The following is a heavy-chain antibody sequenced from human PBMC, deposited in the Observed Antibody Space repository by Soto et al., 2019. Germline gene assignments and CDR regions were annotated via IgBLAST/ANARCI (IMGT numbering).Heavy chain of an antibody. CDR2: IKQDGSEK. J-gene: IGHJ5*02. CDR3: ARDLHSSSWYLSGVWFDT. Sequence: PGGSLRLSCAASGFTFSSYWMSWVRQAPGKGLEWVANIKQDGSEKYYVDSVKGRFTISRDNAKNSLYLQMNSLRAEDTAVYYCARDLHSSSWYLSGVWFDTWGQGTLVTVSS. V-gene: IGHV3-7*03. CDR1: GFTFSSYW. D-gene: IGHD6-13*01.